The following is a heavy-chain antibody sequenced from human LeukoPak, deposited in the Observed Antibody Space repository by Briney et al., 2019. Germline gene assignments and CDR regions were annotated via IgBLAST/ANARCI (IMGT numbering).Heavy chain of an antibody. V-gene: IGHV1-2*02. CDR1: GYRFTDYV. J-gene: IGHJ5*02. CDR3: ARDVIMGGNQGWFDP. Sequence: ASVKVSCKASGYRFTDYVIHWVRQAPGQGLECMGWINTNSGSTNYVQKFQGRLTMNRDTSITTVYMELSSLNADDTAMYYCARDVIMGGNQGWFDPWGQGTLVTVSS. D-gene: IGHD2-8*01. CDR2: INTNSGST.